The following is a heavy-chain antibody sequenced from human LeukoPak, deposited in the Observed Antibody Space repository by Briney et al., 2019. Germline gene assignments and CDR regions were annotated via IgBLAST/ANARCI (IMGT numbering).Heavy chain of an antibody. V-gene: IGHV3-48*03. J-gene: IGHJ4*02. CDR1: GFTFSSYE. Sequence: GRSLRLSCAASGFTFSSYEMNWVRQAPGKGLEWVSYISSSGSTIYYADSVKGRFTISRDNAKNSLYLQMNSLRAEDTAVYYCARDRDYYGSGSYYNRYFDYWGQGTLVTVSS. CDR3: ARDRDYYGSGSYYNRYFDY. D-gene: IGHD3-10*01. CDR2: ISSSGSTI.